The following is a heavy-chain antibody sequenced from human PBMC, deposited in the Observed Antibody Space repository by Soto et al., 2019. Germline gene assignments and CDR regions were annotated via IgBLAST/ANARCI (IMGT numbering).Heavy chain of an antibody. Sequence: QAQLEQSGAEVRKPGASLTVSCRASGYTFTDYYMSWVRQAPGQGLEWMGWINSKSGDTNYAQKFQGRVTMTRDTSITTAFFILSRLKSDDTATYFCARPPPVSTRVYFNTWGQGTPVTVSS. CDR2: INSKSGDT. J-gene: IGHJ4*02. V-gene: IGHV1-2*02. CDR1: GYTFTDYY. D-gene: IGHD2-8*01. CDR3: ARPPPVSTRVYFNT.